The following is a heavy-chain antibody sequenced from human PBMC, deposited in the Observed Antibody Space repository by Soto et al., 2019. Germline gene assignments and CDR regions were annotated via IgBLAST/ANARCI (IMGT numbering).Heavy chain of an antibody. CDR2: ISAYNGNT. J-gene: IGHJ5*02. CDR3: ARGGTSNWFDP. D-gene: IGHD2-15*01. CDR1: GYTFTSYG. V-gene: IGHV1-18*01. Sequence: VSVNLSCKASGYTFTSYGISLVRQAPGQGLEWMGWISAYNGNTNYAQKLQGRVTMTTDTSTSTAYMELRSLRSDDTAVYYCARGGTSNWFDPWGQGTLVTVSS.